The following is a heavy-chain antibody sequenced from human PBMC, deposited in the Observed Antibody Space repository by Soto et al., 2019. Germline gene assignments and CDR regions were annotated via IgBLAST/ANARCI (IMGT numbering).Heavy chain of an antibody. CDR1: GFSFTTSRVG. D-gene: IGHD3-10*01. CDR3: AHSRQLVPGTFDY. Sequence: QITLKESGPTLVKPTQTLTLTCTFSGFSFTTSRVGVGWIRQPPGKALEWLALTYWDDDKRYSPSLKNRLTITKDTSKNEVVLTMTNMDPVDTATYYCAHSRQLVPGTFDYWVQGILVTVSS. V-gene: IGHV2-5*02. CDR2: TYWDDDK. J-gene: IGHJ4*02.